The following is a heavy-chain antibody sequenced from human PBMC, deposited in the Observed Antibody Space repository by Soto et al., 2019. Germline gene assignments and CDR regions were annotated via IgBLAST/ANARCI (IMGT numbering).Heavy chain of an antibody. CDR2: IYSGGST. J-gene: IGHJ6*02. D-gene: IGHD5-18*01. V-gene: IGHV3-53*01. Sequence: PWGSLRLSCAASGFTFSSYAMSWVRQAPGKGLEWVSVIYSGGSTYYADSVKGRFTISRDNSKNTLYLQMNSLRAEDTAVYYCARAGYSYGRVYYYYGMDVWGQGTTVTVSS. CDR1: GFTFSSYA. CDR3: ARAGYSYGRVYYYYGMDV.